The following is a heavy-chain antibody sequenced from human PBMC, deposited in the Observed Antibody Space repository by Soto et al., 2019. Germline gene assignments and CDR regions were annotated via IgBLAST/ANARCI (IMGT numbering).Heavy chain of an antibody. V-gene: IGHV5-51*01. CDR2: IHPSDSDT. J-gene: IGHJ4*02. Sequence: GESLKISCKGSGYSFTTYWIGWVRQMPGKGLELMGIIHPSDSDTRYSPSFQGQVTISADKSISTAYLQWSSLKASDTAMYYCTRGEAPITYWGTGTLVTVSS. CDR1: GYSFTTYW. CDR3: TRGEAPITY.